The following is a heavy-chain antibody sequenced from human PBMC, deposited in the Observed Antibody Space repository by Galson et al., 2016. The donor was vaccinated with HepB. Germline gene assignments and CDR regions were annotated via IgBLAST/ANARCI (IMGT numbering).Heavy chain of an antibody. J-gene: IGHJ5*02. V-gene: IGHV3-48*01. CDR2: ISGTSGLI. D-gene: IGHD7-27*01. Sequence: SLRLSCAASGFTFSDYSMIWVRQAPGKGLEWVSYISGTSGLIHYTDSVKGRFTISRDNAKNSLYLQMNSLRVEDTAVYYCARGRGNWDNWFAPWGQGALVTVSS. CDR3: ARGRGNWDNWFAP. CDR1: GFTFSDYS.